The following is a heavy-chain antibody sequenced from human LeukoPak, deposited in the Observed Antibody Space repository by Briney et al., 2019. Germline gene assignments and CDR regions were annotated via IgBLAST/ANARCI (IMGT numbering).Heavy chain of an antibody. V-gene: IGHV3-23*01. CDR1: GFTFSSYA. J-gene: IGHJ4*02. CDR3: AKGSQGWVIANFDY. CDR2: FSGSGGST. Sequence: GGSLRLSCAASGFTFSSYAMSWVRQAPGKGLECISGFSGSGGSTYYADSVKGRFTISRDNAKNSLYLQMNSLRAEDMALYYCAKGSQGWVIANFDYWGQGTLVTVSS. D-gene: IGHD3-22*01.